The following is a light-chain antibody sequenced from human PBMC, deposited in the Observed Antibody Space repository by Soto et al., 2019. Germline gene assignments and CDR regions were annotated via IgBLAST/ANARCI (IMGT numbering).Light chain of an antibody. CDR1: SSDVDGYDY. CDR2: DVS. Sequence: QSALTQPASVSGSPGQSITISCTGTSSDVDGYDYVSWYQQHPGKAPKLMIYDVSNRPSGVSNRFSGSKSGNTASLTISGLQAEDEADYYCTSYTISSPYVFGTGTQLTVL. CDR3: TSYTISSPYV. J-gene: IGLJ1*01. V-gene: IGLV2-14*01.